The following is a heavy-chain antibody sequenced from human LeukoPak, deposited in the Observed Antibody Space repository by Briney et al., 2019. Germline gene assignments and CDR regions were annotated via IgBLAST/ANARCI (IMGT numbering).Heavy chain of an antibody. CDR1: GFSFNNYW. CDR2: INQAGSDK. Sequence: PGGSLRLSCAAPGFSFNNYWMSWVRQAPGKGLEWVANINQAGSDKYYLDSVKGRFTISRDNAKNSLYLQMNSLRAEDTAVYYCARGMIRGVMDDYWGQGTLVTVSS. J-gene: IGHJ4*02. D-gene: IGHD3-10*01. CDR3: ARGMIRGVMDDY. V-gene: IGHV3-7*05.